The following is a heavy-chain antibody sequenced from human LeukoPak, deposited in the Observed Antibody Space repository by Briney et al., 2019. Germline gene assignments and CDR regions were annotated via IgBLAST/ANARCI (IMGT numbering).Heavy chain of an antibody. CDR2: IYHSGST. V-gene: IGHV4-4*02. Sequence: PSQTQSLICAVSGGSISSRNWWSSVRQPPGKGLEWIGEIYHSGSTNYNPSLKSRVTISVDKSKNQFSLKLSSVTAADTAVYYCAKVANWFDPWGQGTLVTVSS. CDR3: AKVANWFDP. CDR1: GGSISSRNW. J-gene: IGHJ5*02.